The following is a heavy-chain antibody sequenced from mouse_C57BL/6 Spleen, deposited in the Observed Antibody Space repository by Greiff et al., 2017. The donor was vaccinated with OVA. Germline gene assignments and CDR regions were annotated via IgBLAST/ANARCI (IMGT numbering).Heavy chain of an antibody. J-gene: IGHJ2*01. CDR1: GYAFSSSW. CDR3: AMEYYGSSYFDY. Sequence: QVQLQQSGPELVKTGASVKISCKASGYAFSSSWMNWVKQRPGKGLEWIGRIYPGDGDTNYNGKFKGKATLTADKSSSTAYMQLSSLTSEDSAVYFCAMEYYGSSYFDYWGQGTTLTVSS. CDR2: IYPGDGDT. D-gene: IGHD1-1*01. V-gene: IGHV1-82*01.